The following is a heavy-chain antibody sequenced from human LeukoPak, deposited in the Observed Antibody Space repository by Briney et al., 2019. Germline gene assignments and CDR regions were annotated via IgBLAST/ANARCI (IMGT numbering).Heavy chain of an antibody. D-gene: IGHD5-18*01. Sequence: ASVKVSCKASGYTFTGYYIHWVRQAPGQGLEWMGKINPSGGSTSYAQNFQGRVTMTRDTSTSTVYMELSSLRSEDTAVYYCAREDVDTAMVFISWFDPWGQGTLVTVSS. CDR1: GYTFTGYY. V-gene: IGHV1-46*01. CDR3: AREDVDTAMVFISWFDP. J-gene: IGHJ5*02. CDR2: INPSGGST.